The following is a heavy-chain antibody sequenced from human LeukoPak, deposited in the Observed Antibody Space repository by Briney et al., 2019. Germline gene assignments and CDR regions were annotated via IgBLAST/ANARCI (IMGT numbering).Heavy chain of an antibody. CDR3: ARRLLGYCSGGSCYSGYFQH. CDR2: INHSGST. D-gene: IGHD2-15*01. Sequence: KPSETLSLTCGVYGGSFSGYFWSWIRQPPGKGLEWIGEINHSGSTNYNPSLKTRVTISVDTSKNQFSLKLSSVTAADTAVYYCARRLLGYCSGGSCYSGYFQHWGQGTLVTVSS. J-gene: IGHJ1*01. V-gene: IGHV4-34*01. CDR1: GGSFSGYF.